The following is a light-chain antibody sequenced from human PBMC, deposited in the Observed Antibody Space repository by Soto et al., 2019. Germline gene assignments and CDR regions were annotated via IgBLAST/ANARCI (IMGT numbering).Light chain of an antibody. V-gene: IGKV1-5*01. J-gene: IGKJ4*01. CDR1: QSINSW. Sequence: DIQMTQSPSTLSASLGDKVTITCRASQSINSWLAWYQQTPGKAPKLLIYDVSNLQSGVPSRFSGSGSETEFTLTISSLQPDDSATYYCQQYRSFSLTFGGGTQLEIK. CDR2: DVS. CDR3: QQYRSFSLT.